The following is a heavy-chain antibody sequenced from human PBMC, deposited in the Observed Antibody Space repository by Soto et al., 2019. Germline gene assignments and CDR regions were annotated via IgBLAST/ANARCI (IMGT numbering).Heavy chain of an antibody. V-gene: IGHV4-59*01. J-gene: IGHJ3*02. D-gene: IGHD6-13*01. CDR1: GGSISSFH. CDR2: IYYSGST. Sequence: SETLSLTCTVSGGSISSFHWSWIRQPPGKGLERIGYIYYSGSTNYNPSLKSRVTISVDTSKNQFSLNLSSVTAADTAGYYCARDMGYTSSHFHDALDIWGQGTMVTVSS. CDR3: ARDMGYTSSHFHDALDI.